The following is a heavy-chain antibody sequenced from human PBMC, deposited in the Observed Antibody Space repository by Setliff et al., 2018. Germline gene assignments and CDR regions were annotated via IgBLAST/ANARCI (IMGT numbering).Heavy chain of an antibody. D-gene: IGHD6-13*01. V-gene: IGHV3-7*03. CDR2: KTKGGSEK. CDR3: AKGDRIAAAGAFDY. CDR1: GFNLSYYY. Sequence: GGSLRLSCAASGFNLSYYYMGGVRQAPGTGLEWLRFTRNKTKGGSEKYSVDSVKGRFTISRDNAKNSPYLQMNSLRAEDMALYYCAKGDRIAAAGAFDYWGQGTLVTVSS. J-gene: IGHJ4*02.